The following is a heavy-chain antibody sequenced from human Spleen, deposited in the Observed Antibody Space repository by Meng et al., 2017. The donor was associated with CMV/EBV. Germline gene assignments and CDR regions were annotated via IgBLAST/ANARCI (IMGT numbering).Heavy chain of an antibody. V-gene: IGHV3-21*01. J-gene: IGHJ6*02. CDR3: ARDRGEDQLLFRYYHYYGMDV. CDR2: ISSSSGYI. CDR1: GFTFSSYS. D-gene: IGHD2-2*01. Sequence: GESLKISCAASGFTFSSYSMKWVRQAPGKGLEWVSSISSSSGYIYYADSVKGRFTISRDNAKNSLYLQMNSLRAEDTAVYYCARDRGEDQLLFRYYHYYGMDVWGQGTTVTVS.